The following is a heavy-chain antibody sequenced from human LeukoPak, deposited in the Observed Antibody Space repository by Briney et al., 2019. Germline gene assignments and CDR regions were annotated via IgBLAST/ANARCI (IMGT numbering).Heavy chain of an antibody. CDR3: AKAELSYIVGATTFGY. V-gene: IGHV3-23*01. Sequence: GGSLRLSCAASGFTFSSYAMSWVRQAPGKGLEWVSAISGSGGSTYYADSVKGRFTISRDNSKNTLYLQMNSLRAEDTAVYYCAKAELSYIVGATTFGYWGRGTLVTVSS. D-gene: IGHD1-26*01. CDR2: ISGSGGST. J-gene: IGHJ4*02. CDR1: GFTFSSYA.